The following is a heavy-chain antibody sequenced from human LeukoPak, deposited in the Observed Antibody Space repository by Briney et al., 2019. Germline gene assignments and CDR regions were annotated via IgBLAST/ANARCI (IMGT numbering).Heavy chain of an antibody. CDR1: GFTFSNYG. D-gene: IGHD1-26*01. CDR2: ISDVGADT. Sequence: GGSLRLSCAVPGFTFSNYGMSWVRQAPGRGLEWVSAISDVGADTYYADSVKGRFTISRYNSKNTLYLQMNSLRAEDTAIYYCAKRTAYSGSYPHFDYWGQGALVTVSS. CDR3: AKRTAYSGSYPHFDY. J-gene: IGHJ4*02. V-gene: IGHV3-23*01.